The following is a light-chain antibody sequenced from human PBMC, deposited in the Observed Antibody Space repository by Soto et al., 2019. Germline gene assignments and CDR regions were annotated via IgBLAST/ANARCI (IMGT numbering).Light chain of an antibody. J-gene: IGKJ1*01. V-gene: IGKV3-11*01. CDR1: QTISIY. Sequence: EIVLTHSPATLSLSPWEIATLSCRASQTISIYLAWYQQKPGQAPRLLIFDASNRATGIPARFSGSGSGTDFTLTISSLEPEDFAVYYCQQYGSSGTFGQGTKVDIK. CDR2: DAS. CDR3: QQYGSSGT.